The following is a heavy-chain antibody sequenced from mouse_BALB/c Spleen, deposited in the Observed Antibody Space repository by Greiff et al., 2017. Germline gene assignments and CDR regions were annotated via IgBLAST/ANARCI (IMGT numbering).Heavy chain of an antibody. CDR2: ISYSGST. V-gene: IGHV3-8*02. D-gene: IGHD2-4*01. CDR3: ARFTMITTRGYYAMDY. Sequence: EVQLQQSGPSLVKPSQTLSLTCSVTGDSITSGYWNWIRKFPGNKLEYMGYISYSGSTYYNPSLKSRISITRDTSKNQYYLQLNSVTTEDTATYYCARFTMITTRGYYAMDYWGQGTSVTVSS. CDR1: GDSITSGY. J-gene: IGHJ4*01.